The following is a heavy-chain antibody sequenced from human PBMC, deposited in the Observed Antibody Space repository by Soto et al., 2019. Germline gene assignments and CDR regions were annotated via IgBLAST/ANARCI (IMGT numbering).Heavy chain of an antibody. V-gene: IGHV3-30*18. CDR2: ISYDGGNE. CDR1: GFTFSSYG. J-gene: IGHJ4*02. CDR3: AKDDGAAGTYTIFHY. D-gene: IGHD6-13*01. Sequence: QVQLVESGGGVVQPGRSLRLSCAASGFTFSSYGMHWVRQAPGKGLEWVAVISYDGGNEHYTDSVKGRFTISRDNSKNTLYLQMNSLRAEDTAVYFCAKDDGAAGTYTIFHYWGQGTLVTVSS.